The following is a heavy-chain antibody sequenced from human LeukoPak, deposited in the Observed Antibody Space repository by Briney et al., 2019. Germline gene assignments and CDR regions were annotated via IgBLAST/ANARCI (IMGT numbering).Heavy chain of an antibody. CDR1: GGTFSSYA. CDR3: ARGSGLGAAIYYYYYMDV. Sequence: GASVKVSCKASGGTFSSYAISWVRQAPGQGLELMGGIIPIFGTANYAQKFQGRVTITTDESTSTAYMELNSLRSEDTAVYYCARGSGLGAAIYYYYYMDVWGKGTTVTVSS. J-gene: IGHJ6*03. CDR2: IIPIFGTA. D-gene: IGHD2-2*02. V-gene: IGHV1-69*05.